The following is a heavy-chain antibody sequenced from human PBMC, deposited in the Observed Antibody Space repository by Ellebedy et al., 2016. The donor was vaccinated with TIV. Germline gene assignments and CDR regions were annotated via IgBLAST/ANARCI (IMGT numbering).Heavy chain of an antibody. V-gene: IGHV3-7*03. CDR1: GFTFSSYW. Sequence: GGSLRLSCAASGFTFSSYWMNWVRQAPGKGLEWVANINQDGSEKNYVDSVKGRFTISRDKAKNSLYLQMNSLRTKDTAVYYCASEYSSSSHWGYWGQGTLVTVSS. J-gene: IGHJ4*02. CDR2: INQDGSEK. D-gene: IGHD6-6*01. CDR3: ASEYSSSSHWGY.